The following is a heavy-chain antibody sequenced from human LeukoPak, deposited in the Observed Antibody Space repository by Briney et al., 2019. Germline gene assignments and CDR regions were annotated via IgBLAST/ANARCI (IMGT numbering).Heavy chain of an antibody. CDR1: GGSISSGDYY. CDR2: IYYSGST. V-gene: IGHV4-30-4*01. CDR3: ARTMRANLRFLEWLLSAFDI. D-gene: IGHD3-3*01. Sequence: PSETLSLTCTVSGGSISSGDYYWSWIRQPPGKGLEWIGYIYYSGSTYYNPSLKSRVTISVGTSKNQFSLKLSSVTAADTAVYYCARTMRANLRFLEWLLSAFDIWGQGTMVTVSS. J-gene: IGHJ3*02.